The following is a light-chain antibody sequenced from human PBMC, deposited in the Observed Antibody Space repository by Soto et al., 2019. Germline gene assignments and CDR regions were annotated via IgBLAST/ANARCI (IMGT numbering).Light chain of an antibody. Sequence: QSVLTQPASVSGSPGQSITIPCTGTSSDVGGYNYVPWYQHHPGKAPKLMIYDVSNRPSGVSNRFSGSKSGNTASLTISGLQPEDEADYYCSSYTTSNTRQIVFGTGTKVTVL. CDR2: DVS. J-gene: IGLJ1*01. CDR3: SSYTTSNTRQIV. V-gene: IGLV2-14*03. CDR1: SSDVGGYNY.